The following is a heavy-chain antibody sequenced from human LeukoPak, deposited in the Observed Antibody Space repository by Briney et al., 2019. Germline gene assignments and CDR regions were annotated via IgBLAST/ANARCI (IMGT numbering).Heavy chain of an antibody. V-gene: IGHV1-69*01. CDR3: ARGSFGGDCYGWFDP. CDR2: IIPIFGTA. Sequence: ASVKVSCKASGGTFSSYAISWVRQAPGQGLEWMGGIIPIFGTANYAQKFQGRVTITADESTSTAYMELSSLRSEDTAVYYCARGSFGGDCYGWFDPWGQGTLVTVSS. J-gene: IGHJ5*02. CDR1: GGTFSSYA. D-gene: IGHD2-21*02.